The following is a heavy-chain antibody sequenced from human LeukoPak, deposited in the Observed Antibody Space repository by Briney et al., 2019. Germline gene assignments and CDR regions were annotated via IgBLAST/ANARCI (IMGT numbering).Heavy chain of an antibody. V-gene: IGHV3-21*01. Sequence: GGSLRLSCAASGFTYSSYSMNWVRQAPGKGLEWVSSISSSSSYIYYADSVKGRFTISRDNAKNSLYLQMNSLRAEDTAVYYCAREILAPGKTHDYWGQGTLVTVSS. CDR2: ISSSSSYI. CDR3: AREILAPGKTHDY. CDR1: GFTYSSYS. J-gene: IGHJ4*02.